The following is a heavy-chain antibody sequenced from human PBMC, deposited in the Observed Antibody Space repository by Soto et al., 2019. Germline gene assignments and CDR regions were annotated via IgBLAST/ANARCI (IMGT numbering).Heavy chain of an antibody. CDR2: IFYSGST. Sequence: SETLSLTCIVSDGSLSSYYWGWIRQTPGKGLEWIGYIFYSGSTGYNPSLKSRVTISVDRTKNQFSLKLTSVTTADTAVYYCARHYPIGNNWNYFDYWGQGTLVTVSS. J-gene: IGHJ4*02. CDR1: DGSLSSYY. V-gene: IGHV4-59*08. CDR3: ARHYPIGNNWNYFDY. D-gene: IGHD1-1*01.